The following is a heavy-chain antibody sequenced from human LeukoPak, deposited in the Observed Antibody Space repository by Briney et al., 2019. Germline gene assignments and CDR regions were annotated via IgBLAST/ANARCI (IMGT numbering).Heavy chain of an antibody. D-gene: IGHD3-3*02. CDR3: ARLVTFYGGVDV. J-gene: IGHJ6*02. Sequence: GESLKISCKGSGYSFTSCWIGWVRQMPGKGLEWMGIIYPSDSDTRYSPSFQGQVIISADKSINTAYLQWSSLKASDTAIYYCARLVTFYGGVDVWGQGTTVTVSS. V-gene: IGHV5-51*01. CDR1: GYSFTSCW. CDR2: IYPSDSDT.